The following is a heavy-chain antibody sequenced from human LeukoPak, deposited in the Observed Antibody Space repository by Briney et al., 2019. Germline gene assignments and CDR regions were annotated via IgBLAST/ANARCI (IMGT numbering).Heavy chain of an antibody. Sequence: SGGSLRLSCAASGFTFSSYEMNWVRQAPGKGLEWVSYISSSGSTIYYADSVKGRFTISRDNAKNSLYLQMNSLRAEDTAVYHCARDLFDYSYGPNALDYWGQGTLVTVSS. CDR2: ISSSGSTI. CDR1: GFTFSSYE. J-gene: IGHJ4*02. CDR3: ARDLFDYSYGPNALDY. V-gene: IGHV3-48*03. D-gene: IGHD5-18*01.